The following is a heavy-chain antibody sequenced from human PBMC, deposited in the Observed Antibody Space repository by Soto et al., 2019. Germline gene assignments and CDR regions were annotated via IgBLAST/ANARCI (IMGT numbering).Heavy chain of an antibody. V-gene: IGHV4-59*08. D-gene: IGHD2-2*01. CDR3: ARVSAYYYYGMDV. CDR1: EGTISSYY. Sequence: SETLCLTCSVSEGTISSYYWSWIRQPPGKGLEWIGYIYYSGSTNYNPSLKSRLTISVDTSKNQFSLKLSSVTAADTAVYYCARVSAYYYYGMDVWGQGTTVTVS. J-gene: IGHJ6*02. CDR2: IYYSGST.